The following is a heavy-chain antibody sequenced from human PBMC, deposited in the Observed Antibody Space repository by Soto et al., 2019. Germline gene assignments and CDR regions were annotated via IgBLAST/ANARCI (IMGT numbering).Heavy chain of an antibody. CDR2: IYHSGNI. Sequence: PSETLSLTCAVSGGSISSGGYSWSWIRQPPGKGLEWIGYIYHSGNIYYNKSLKSRVNISVDRSKNQFSLKLNSVTAADTAVYYCARIPSPWGQGTLVTVSS. CDR3: ARIPSP. CDR1: GGSISSGGYS. V-gene: IGHV4-30-2*01. J-gene: IGHJ5*02. D-gene: IGHD2-21*01.